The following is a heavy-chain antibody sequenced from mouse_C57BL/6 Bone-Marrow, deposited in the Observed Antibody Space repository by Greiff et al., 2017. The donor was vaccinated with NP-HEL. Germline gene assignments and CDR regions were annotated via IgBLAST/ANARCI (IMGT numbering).Heavy chain of an antibody. Sequence: EVKLMESGGGLVKPGGSLKLSCAASGFTFSDYGMHWVRQAPEKGLEWVAYISSGSSTIYYADTVKGRFTISRDNAKNTLFLQMTGLRSEDTAMYYCARRYGAMDYWGQGTSVTVSS. CDR3: ARRYGAMDY. CDR1: GFTFSDYG. J-gene: IGHJ4*01. V-gene: IGHV5-17*01. CDR2: ISSGSSTI. D-gene: IGHD2-14*01.